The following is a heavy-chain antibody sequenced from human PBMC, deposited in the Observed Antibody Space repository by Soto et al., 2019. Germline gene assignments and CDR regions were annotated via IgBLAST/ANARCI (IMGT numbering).Heavy chain of an antibody. D-gene: IGHD5-12*01. CDR1: GGSINTFY. J-gene: IGHJ4*02. CDR2: ILSSGST. CDR3: AREGSYSAYNFAHGIQLWSFDF. V-gene: IGHV4-4*07. Sequence: PSATLSITCTVSGGSINTFYWSWVRQPAGKGLEWIGRILSSGSTSFNPSLESRVAMSVDTSKNHFSLNLSSVTAADMAVYYCAREGSYSAYNFAHGIQLWSFDFWGQGALVTVSS.